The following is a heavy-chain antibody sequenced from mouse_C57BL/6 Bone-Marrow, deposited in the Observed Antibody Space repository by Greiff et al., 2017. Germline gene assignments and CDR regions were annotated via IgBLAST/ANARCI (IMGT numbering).Heavy chain of an antibody. CDR3: ASWDWFAY. D-gene: IGHD4-1*01. CDR1: GYTFTSYW. CDR2: IDPSDSYT. J-gene: IGHJ3*01. V-gene: IGHV1-50*01. Sequence: QVQLQQPGAELVKPGASVKLSCKASGYTFTSYWMQWVKQRPGQGLEWIGEIDPSDSYTNSNQKFKGKATLTVDTSSSTAYMQLSSLTSEDSAVYYCASWDWFAYWGQGTLVTVSA.